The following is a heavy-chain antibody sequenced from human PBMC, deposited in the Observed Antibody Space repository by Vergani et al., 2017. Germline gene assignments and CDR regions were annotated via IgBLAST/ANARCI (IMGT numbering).Heavy chain of an antibody. D-gene: IGHD3-22*01. CDR1: GGSISSGGYS. V-gene: IGHV4-30-2*01. CDR3: ARRSSSYYFDI. Sequence: QLQLQESGSGLVKPSQTLSLTCAVSGGSISSGGYSWSWIRQPPGKGLEWIGYIYHSGSTYYNPSLKGRVSISMDTSKNYFFLTLSSVTAADTAMYYCARRSSSYYFDIWGQGVLITVSS. J-gene: IGHJ5*02. CDR2: IYHSGST.